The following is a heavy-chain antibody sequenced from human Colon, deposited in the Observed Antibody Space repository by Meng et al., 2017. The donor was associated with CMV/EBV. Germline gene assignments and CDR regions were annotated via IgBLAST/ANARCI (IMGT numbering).Heavy chain of an antibody. CDR2: IYPGDSDT. Sequence: KVSCKASGYRFTDYWIGWVRQMTGKGLEWMGIIYPGDSDTRYSPSFQGQVTISADKSISTAYLQWNSLKASDSAIYYCARHVLGGGGDWGWFDPWGQGTLVTVSS. V-gene: IGHV5-51*01. D-gene: IGHD2-21*01. J-gene: IGHJ5*02. CDR3: ARHVLGGGGDWGWFDP. CDR1: GYRFTDYW.